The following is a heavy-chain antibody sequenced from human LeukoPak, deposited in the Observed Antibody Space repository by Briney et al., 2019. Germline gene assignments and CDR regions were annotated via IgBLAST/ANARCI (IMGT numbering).Heavy chain of an antibody. CDR1: GFTFDDYA. V-gene: IGHV3-9*01. CDR2: ISWNSGSI. J-gene: IGHJ4*02. CDR3: AKESPFKGSSYDY. D-gene: IGHD6-13*01. Sequence: GRSLRLSCAASGFTFDDYAMRWVRQAPGKGLEWVSGISWNSGSIGYADSVKGRFTISRDNAKNSLYLQMNSLRAEDTALYYCAKESPFKGSSYDYWGQGTLVTVSS.